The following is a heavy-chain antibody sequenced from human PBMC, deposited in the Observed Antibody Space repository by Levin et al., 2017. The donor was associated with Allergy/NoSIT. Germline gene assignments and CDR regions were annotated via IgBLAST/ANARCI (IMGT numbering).Heavy chain of an antibody. CDR2: LSEGSGRYT. D-gene: IGHD6-19*01. V-gene: IGHV3-11*03. CDR3: VRGASSGWPGGYFQH. J-gene: IGHJ1*01. Sequence: LSLTCAASGFTFSDYYMSWVRQAPGKGLEWLAYLSEGSGRYTIQADSVKGRFTVSRDNAKNSFYLQMNSLRAEDTAVYYCVRGASSGWPGGYFQHWGQGTLVTVSS. CDR1: GFTFSDYY.